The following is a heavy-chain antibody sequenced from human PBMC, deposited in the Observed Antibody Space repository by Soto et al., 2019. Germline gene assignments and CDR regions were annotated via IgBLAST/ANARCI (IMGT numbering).Heavy chain of an antibody. CDR1: GGSISSGGYY. V-gene: IGHV4-31*03. Sequence: QVQLQESGPGLVKPSQTLSLTCTVSGGSISSGGYYWTWIRQHPGKGLEWIGYIYNSGSTYYNPSLQSRVTISGDTSKNQFSLKLSSVTAADTAVYYCARENSDDYSTLYWYFDLWGRGTLVTVSS. CDR2: IYNSGST. CDR3: ARENSDDYSTLYWYFDL. D-gene: IGHD4-4*01. J-gene: IGHJ2*01.